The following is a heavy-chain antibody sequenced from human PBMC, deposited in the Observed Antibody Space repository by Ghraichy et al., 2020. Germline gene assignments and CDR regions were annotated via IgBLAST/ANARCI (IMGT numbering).Heavy chain of an antibody. J-gene: IGHJ4*02. CDR3: ARDLRYCSSTNCHPGY. V-gene: IGHV3-74*01. CDR2: ITSDGST. CDR1: GFTLSNYW. Sequence: GGSLRLSCAASGFTLSNYWMHWVRQAPGKGLVWVSHITSDGSTRYADSVKGRFTISRDNAKNTLYLQMNSLRAEDTAVYYCARDLRYCSSTNCHPGYWGQGTLVTVSS. D-gene: IGHD2-2*01.